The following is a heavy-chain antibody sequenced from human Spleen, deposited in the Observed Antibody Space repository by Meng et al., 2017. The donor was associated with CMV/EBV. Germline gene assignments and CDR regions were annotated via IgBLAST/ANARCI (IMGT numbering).Heavy chain of an antibody. D-gene: IGHD6-13*01. J-gene: IGHJ4*02. V-gene: IGHV1-46*01. CDR3: ARGFLRIAATGLGN. CDR2: INPSGGSS. CDR1: GYTFISYY. Sequence: ASGKVSCKASGYTFISYYIHWVRQAPGQGLEWMGIINPSGGSSTCAQKFQGRVTMTRDTSTSTVYMELSSLSSEDTAVYFCARGFLRIAATGLGNWGLGTLVTVSS.